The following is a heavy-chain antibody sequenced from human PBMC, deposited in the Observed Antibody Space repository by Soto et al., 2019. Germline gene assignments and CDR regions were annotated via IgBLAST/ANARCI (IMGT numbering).Heavy chain of an antibody. Sequence: ASVKVSCKTSGYTFTDLFIHWVRQAPGQGLEWMGWINPNSGETHYAQKLQGSVMMTTDTSVTTAYLEVSSLRFDDTALYYCARDSSRILPKIRPRAKGPFDIWGQGTMVTVSS. CDR2: INPNSGET. D-gene: IGHD2-15*01. V-gene: IGHV1-2*02. CDR1: GYTFTDLF. J-gene: IGHJ3*02. CDR3: ARDSSRILPKIRPRAKGPFDI.